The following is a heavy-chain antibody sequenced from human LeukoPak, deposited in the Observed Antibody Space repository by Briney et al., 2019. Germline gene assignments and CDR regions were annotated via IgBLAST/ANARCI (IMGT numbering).Heavy chain of an antibody. Sequence: PSETLSFNCAVYGGSFSDYSWSWIRQHPGKGLEWIGYIYYSGSTYYNPSLKSRVTISVDTSMNTFSLKLSSVTAADTAVYYCARYYDILTPVHQEIGFDPWGQGTLVTVSS. D-gene: IGHD3-9*01. CDR3: ARYYDILTPVHQEIGFDP. J-gene: IGHJ5*02. CDR2: IYYSGST. CDR1: GGSFSDYS. V-gene: IGHV4-31*11.